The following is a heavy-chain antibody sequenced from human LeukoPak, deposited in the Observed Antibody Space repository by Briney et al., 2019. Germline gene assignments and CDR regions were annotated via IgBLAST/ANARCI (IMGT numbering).Heavy chain of an antibody. J-gene: IGHJ4*02. CDR2: IYSGGST. CDR3: ASLDFWSGHFDY. Sequence: PGGSLRLSCAASGFTFSDYYMSWARQAPGKGLEWVSVIYSGGSTYYADSVKGRFTISRDNSKNTLYLQMNSLRAEDTAVYYCASLDFWSGHFDYWGQGTLVTVSS. V-gene: IGHV3-66*01. D-gene: IGHD3-3*01. CDR1: GFTFSDYY.